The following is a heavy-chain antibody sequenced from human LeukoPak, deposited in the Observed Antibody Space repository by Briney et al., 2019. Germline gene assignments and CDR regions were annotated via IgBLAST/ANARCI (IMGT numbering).Heavy chain of an antibody. J-gene: IGHJ4*02. V-gene: IGHV3-30-3*01. Sequence: GRSLRLSCAASAFPFSSYAMHWVRQPPGKGLDWVAHISYDGSNKYYADSVKGRFTISRDNSKNTLYLQMNTLRGEDTAVYYCAKDLGVQWRLPYYSDYWGQGTLVTVSS. CDR3: AKDLGVQWRLPYYSDY. D-gene: IGHD3-3*01. CDR1: AFPFSSYA. CDR2: ISYDGSNK.